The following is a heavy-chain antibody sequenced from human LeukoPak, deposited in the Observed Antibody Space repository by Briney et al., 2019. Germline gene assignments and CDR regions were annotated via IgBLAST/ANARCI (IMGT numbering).Heavy chain of an antibody. Sequence: GGSLRLSCAASGFTFSSYWMSWVRQAPGKGLEWVANIKQDGSEKYYVDSVKGRFTISRDNAKNSLYLQMNSLRAEDTAVYYCAKYYYDSRDDAFDIWGQGTVVTVSS. D-gene: IGHD3-22*01. CDR3: AKYYYDSRDDAFDI. CDR1: GFTFSSYW. J-gene: IGHJ3*02. CDR2: IKQDGSEK. V-gene: IGHV3-7*03.